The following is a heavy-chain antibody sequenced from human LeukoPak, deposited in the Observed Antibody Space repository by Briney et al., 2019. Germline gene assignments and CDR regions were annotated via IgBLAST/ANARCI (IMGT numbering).Heavy chain of an antibody. CDR1: GGSISSGDHY. J-gene: IGHJ4*02. CDR3: ATGSWQLVRH. D-gene: IGHD6-13*01. Sequence: SETLSLTCTVSGGSISSGDHYWRWIRQPPGKGLEWIGYIYYSGSTYYNPSLKSRVTISVDTSKNQFSLKLSSVTAADTAVYYCATGSWQLVRHWGQGTLVTVSS. CDR2: IYYSGST. V-gene: IGHV4-30-4*01.